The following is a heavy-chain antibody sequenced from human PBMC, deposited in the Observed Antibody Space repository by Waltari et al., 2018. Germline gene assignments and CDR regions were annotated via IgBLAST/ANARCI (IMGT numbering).Heavy chain of an antibody. Sequence: QLQLKESGPGLVKPSETLSLSCAVSGEPMNSNNWWSWVRQSSQQGVECIGQVHRSGKTNCGPSCASRTTISLDTANCYVARKMTAAAAAGTAVYYCARDRGRGLYFDTWGPGILVAVS. D-gene: IGHD3-9*01. CDR2: VHRSGKT. V-gene: IGHV4-4*02. CDR3: ARDRGRGLYFDT. J-gene: IGHJ5*02. CDR1: GEPMNSNNW.